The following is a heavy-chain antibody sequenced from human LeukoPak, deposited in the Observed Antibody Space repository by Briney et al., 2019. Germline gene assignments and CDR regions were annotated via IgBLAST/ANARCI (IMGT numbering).Heavy chain of an antibody. J-gene: IGHJ5*01. CDR1: GFTFSSYA. CDR2: ISYDGSQK. V-gene: IGHV3-30*17. CDR3: ARAGSWKDVWFDS. Sequence: GGSLRLSCAASGFTFSSYAVHWVRQAPGKGLEWVAVISYDGSQKYYADAVKGRFTISRDNSKNTLYVQMNSLRTEDTAVYYCARAGSWKDVWFDSWGQGTLVTVSS. D-gene: IGHD1-1*01.